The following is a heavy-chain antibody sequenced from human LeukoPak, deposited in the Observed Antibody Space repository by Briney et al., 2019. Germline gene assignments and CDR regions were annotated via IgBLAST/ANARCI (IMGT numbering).Heavy chain of an antibody. Sequence: PSETLSLTCTVSGGSISSYYWSWIRQPPGKGLEWIGYIYYSGSTNYNPSLKSRVTISVDTSKNQFSLKLSFVTAADTAVYYCARGVSSSGDFDYWGQGTLVTVSS. D-gene: IGHD6-6*01. CDR1: GGSISSYY. CDR2: IYYSGST. CDR3: ARGVSSSGDFDY. J-gene: IGHJ4*02. V-gene: IGHV4-59*01.